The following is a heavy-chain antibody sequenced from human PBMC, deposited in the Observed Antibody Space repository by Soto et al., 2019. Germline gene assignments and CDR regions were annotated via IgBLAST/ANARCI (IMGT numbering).Heavy chain of an antibody. CDR3: DREKWVTIFGVANYYGMDV. J-gene: IGHJ6*02. D-gene: IGHD3-3*01. CDR1: GGSISSGDYY. Sequence: SETLSLTCTVSGGSISSGDYYWSWIRQPPGKGLEWIGYIYYSGSTYYNPSLKSRVTISVDTSKNQFSLKLSSVTAADTAVYYCDREKWVTIFGVANYYGMDVWGQGTTVTVSS. V-gene: IGHV4-30-4*01. CDR2: IYYSGST.